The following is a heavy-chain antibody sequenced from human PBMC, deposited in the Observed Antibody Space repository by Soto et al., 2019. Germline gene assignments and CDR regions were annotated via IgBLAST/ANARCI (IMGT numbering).Heavy chain of an antibody. CDR3: ARDHPHSYGVYYFDY. V-gene: IGHV4-59*01. CDR1: GGSISGYY. Sequence: PSETLSLTCTVSGGSISGYYWSWIRQPPGKGLEWIGYMYNTGSTAYNPSFKSRVTISVDTSKNQVSLKVNSVTAADTAVYYCARDHPHSYGVYYFDYWGQGTPVTVSS. J-gene: IGHJ4*02. CDR2: MYNTGST. D-gene: IGHD5-18*01.